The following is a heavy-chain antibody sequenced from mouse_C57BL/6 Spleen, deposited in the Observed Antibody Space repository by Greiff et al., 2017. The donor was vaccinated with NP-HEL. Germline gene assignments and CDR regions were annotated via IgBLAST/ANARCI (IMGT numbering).Heavy chain of an antibody. Sequence: QVHVKQSGAELVRPGASVKLSCKASGYTFTDYYINWVKQRPGQGLEWIARIYPGSGNTYYNEKFKGKATLTAEKSSSTAYMQLSSLTSEDSAVYFCARSPLLREDWYFDVWGTGTTVTVSS. CDR1: GYTFTDYY. J-gene: IGHJ1*03. V-gene: IGHV1-76*01. D-gene: IGHD1-2*01. CDR3: ARSPLLREDWYFDV. CDR2: IYPGSGNT.